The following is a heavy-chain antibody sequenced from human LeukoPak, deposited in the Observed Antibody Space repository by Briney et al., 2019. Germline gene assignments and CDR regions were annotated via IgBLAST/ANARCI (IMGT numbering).Heavy chain of an antibody. V-gene: IGHV3-7*01. Sequence: GGSLRLSCAASGFTFSSYWMSWVRQAPGKGLEWVANIKQDGSEKYYVDSVKGRFTISRDNAKNSLYLQMNSLRAEDTAVYYCAREKGEWLRGYYFDYWGQGTLVTVSS. CDR1: GFTFSSYW. CDR3: AREKGEWLRGYYFDY. D-gene: IGHD5-12*01. J-gene: IGHJ4*02. CDR2: IKQDGSEK.